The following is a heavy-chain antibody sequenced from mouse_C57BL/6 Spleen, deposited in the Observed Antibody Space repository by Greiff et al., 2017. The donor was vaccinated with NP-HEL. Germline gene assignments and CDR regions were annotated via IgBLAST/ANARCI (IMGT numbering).Heavy chain of an antibody. Sequence: LQESGPELVKPGASVTISCKASGYAFSSSWMNWVKQRPGKGLEWIGRIYPGDGDTNYNGKFKGKATLTADKSSSTAYMQLSSLTSEDSAVYFCAREYGDYFDYWGQGTTLTVSS. CDR2: IYPGDGDT. J-gene: IGHJ2*01. D-gene: IGHD5-1*01. CDR3: AREYGDYFDY. V-gene: IGHV1-82*01. CDR1: GYAFSSSW.